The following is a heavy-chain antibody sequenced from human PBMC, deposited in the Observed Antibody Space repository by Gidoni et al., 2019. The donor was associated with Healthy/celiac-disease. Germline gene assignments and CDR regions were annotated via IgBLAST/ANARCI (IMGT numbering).Heavy chain of an antibody. Sequence: QVQLVESGGGVVQPGRSLRLSCAASGFTFSSYGMHWVRQAPGKGLEWVAVIWYDGSNKYYADSVKGRFTISRDNSKNTLYLQMNSLRAEDTAVYYCARSLSDSSGYNYYYYGMDVWGQGTTVTVSS. J-gene: IGHJ6*02. D-gene: IGHD3-22*01. CDR2: IWYDGSNK. CDR3: ARSLSDSSGYNYYYYGMDV. CDR1: GFTFSSYG. V-gene: IGHV3-33*01.